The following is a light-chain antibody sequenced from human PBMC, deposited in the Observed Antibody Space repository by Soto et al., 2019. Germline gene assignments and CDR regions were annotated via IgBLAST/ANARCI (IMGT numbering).Light chain of an antibody. Sequence: DIQMTQSPSILSASVGDRVIITCRASQSISSWLAWHQQKPGKAPKLLIYKASSLESGVSSRFSGSGSGTEFTLTISSLQPDDFATYYCQQYTGYPLTFGGGTKVEIK. CDR2: KAS. CDR1: QSISSW. J-gene: IGKJ4*01. CDR3: QQYTGYPLT. V-gene: IGKV1-5*03.